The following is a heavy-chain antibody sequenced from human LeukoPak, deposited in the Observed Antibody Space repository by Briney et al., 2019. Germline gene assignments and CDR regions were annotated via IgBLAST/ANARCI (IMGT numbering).Heavy chain of an antibody. V-gene: IGHV3-23*01. CDR3: AKTPVRVSVAGHDY. D-gene: IGHD6-19*01. CDR2: ITGSDDGT. Sequence: PGGSLRLSCAASGFTFSTYAMTWVRQAPGKGLEWVSSITGSDDGTSAADSVKGRFTISRDNSKNTLYLQMNSLRAEDTAVYYCAKTPVRVSVAGHDYWGQGTLVTVSS. J-gene: IGHJ4*02. CDR1: GFTFSTYA.